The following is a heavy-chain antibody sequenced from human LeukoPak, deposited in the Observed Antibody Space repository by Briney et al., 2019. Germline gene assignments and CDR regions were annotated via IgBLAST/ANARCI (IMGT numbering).Heavy chain of an antibody. V-gene: IGHV5-51*01. CDR2: IYPANSAT. Sequence: GESLKISCQGSGYSFTSYWIGWTRQMPGQGLELMAIIYPANSATRYSPSVQGRVTISADNSINTAYLQWSSLRASDTAMYYCAIQAYYHSTAYGNWGQRTLVTVSS. CDR3: AIQAYYHSTAYGN. D-gene: IGHD3-22*01. J-gene: IGHJ4*02. CDR1: GYSFTSYW.